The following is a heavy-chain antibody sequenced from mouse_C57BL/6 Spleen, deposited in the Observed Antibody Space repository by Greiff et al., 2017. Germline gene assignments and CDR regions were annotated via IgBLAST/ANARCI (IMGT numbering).Heavy chain of an antibody. D-gene: IGHD2-2*01. CDR1: GYSFTGYF. J-gene: IGHJ3*01. CDR2: INPYNGDT. CDR3: ARSGGYDAWCAY. V-gene: IGHV1-20*01. Sequence: EVQLQQSGPELVKPGASVKISCKASGYSFTGYFLNWVMKSHGKSLEWIGRINPYNGDTFYNRKFMGKATLTVDKSSSTAHRELRSLKSEDSAVYYCARSGGYDAWCAYWGQGTLVTVSA.